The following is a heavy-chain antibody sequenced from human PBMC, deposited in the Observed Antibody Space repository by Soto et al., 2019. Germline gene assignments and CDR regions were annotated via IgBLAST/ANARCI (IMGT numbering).Heavy chain of an antibody. Sequence: PGGSLRLSCAVSGFTFTDYYMGWIRQAPGKGLEWVSYIVTSSSYTDYAGSVKGRFTISRDNAKNSLYLEMDGLRDDDTAVYYCARDPVRGDDYNFDLWGQGTLVTVSS. CDR2: IVTSSSYT. CDR1: GFTFTDYY. D-gene: IGHD3-10*01. J-gene: IGHJ4*02. V-gene: IGHV3-11*06. CDR3: ARDPVRGDDYNFDL.